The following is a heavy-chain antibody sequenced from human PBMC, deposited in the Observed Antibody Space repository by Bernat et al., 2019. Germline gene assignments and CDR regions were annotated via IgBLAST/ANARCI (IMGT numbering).Heavy chain of an antibody. Sequence: QVQLVQSGAEVKKPGASVKVSCKASGYTFTNYDTNWVRQATGQGLEWMGWMNPNSGNTGYAQKFQGRVTMTRNTSISTAYMELSSLRSEDTAVYYCARVGEGGYCSGGNCYYDAFDIWGQGTMVTVSS. J-gene: IGHJ3*02. D-gene: IGHD2-15*01. CDR1: GYTFTNYD. V-gene: IGHV1-8*01. CDR2: MNPNSGNT. CDR3: ARVGEGGYCSGGNCYYDAFDI.